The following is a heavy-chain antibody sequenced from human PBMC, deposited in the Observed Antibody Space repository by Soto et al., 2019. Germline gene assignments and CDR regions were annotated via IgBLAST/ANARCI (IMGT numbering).Heavy chain of an antibody. D-gene: IGHD6-6*01. CDR2: ISAYDGNT. CDR3: ARDKRGSSSLGVDY. V-gene: IGHV1-18*01. J-gene: IGHJ4*02. Sequence: QVRLVQSGAEVKKPGASVKVSCKASGYTFTSYGISWERQAPGQGLEWMGWISAYDGNTNYAQKLQGRVTMTTDTSTSTAYMELRSLRSDDTAVYYCARDKRGSSSLGVDYWGQGTLVTVSS. CDR1: GYTFTSYG.